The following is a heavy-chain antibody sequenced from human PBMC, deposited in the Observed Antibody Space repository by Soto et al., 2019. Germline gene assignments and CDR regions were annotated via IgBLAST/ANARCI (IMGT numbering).Heavy chain of an antibody. CDR2: TYYRSRWYS. CDR3: ARSEEDSDYYYYGMDV. V-gene: IGHV6-1*01. CDR1: GDTVSSNSVA. Sequence: SQTLSLSCVGSGDTVSSNSVAWNWVRQSPSRGLEWLGRTYYRSRWYSDYAVSVRSRIYINADTSKNQVSLQLNSVTPEDTAVYYCARSEEDSDYYYYGMDVWGQGTTVTVSS. D-gene: IGHD2-15*01. J-gene: IGHJ6*02.